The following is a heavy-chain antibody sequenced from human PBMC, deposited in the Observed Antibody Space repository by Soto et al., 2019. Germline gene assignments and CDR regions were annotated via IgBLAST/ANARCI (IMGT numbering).Heavy chain of an antibody. V-gene: IGHV4-31*03. Sequence: SETLSLTCTVSGGSISSGGYYWSWIRQHPGKGLEWIGYIYYSGSTYYNPSLKSRVTISVDTSKNQFSLKLSSVTAADTAVYYCARGLRYFDWLFEPQRTLYYFDYWGQGTLVTVSS. D-gene: IGHD3-9*01. J-gene: IGHJ4*02. CDR1: GGSISSGGYY. CDR2: IYYSGST. CDR3: ARGLRYFDWLFEPQRTLYYFDY.